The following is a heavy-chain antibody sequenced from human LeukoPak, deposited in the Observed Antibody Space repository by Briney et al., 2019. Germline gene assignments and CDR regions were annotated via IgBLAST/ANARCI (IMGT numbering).Heavy chain of an antibody. CDR3: ARDSGYSNYVGYMDV. CDR1: GYTFTNYD. Sequence: ASVTVSYKASGYTFTNYDINWVRQATGQGLEWMGWMNPNSGNTGYAQKFQGRVTMTRNTSISTAYMELSSLRSEGTAVYYCARDSGYSNYVGYMDVWGKGTTVTVSS. D-gene: IGHD4-11*01. CDR2: MNPNSGNT. V-gene: IGHV1-8*01. J-gene: IGHJ6*03.